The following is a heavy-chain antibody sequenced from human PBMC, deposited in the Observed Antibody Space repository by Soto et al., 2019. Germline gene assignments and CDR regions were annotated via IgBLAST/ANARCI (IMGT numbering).Heavy chain of an antibody. V-gene: IGHV4-34*01. J-gene: IGHJ6*03. D-gene: IGHD2-2*01. CDR2: INHSGST. Sequence: PSETLSLTCAVYGGSFSGYYWSWIRQPPGKGLEWIGEINHSGSTNYNPSLKSRVTISVDTSKNQFSLKLSSVTAADTAVYYCARCSTSHYYYYYMDVWGKGTTVTVSS. CDR3: ARCSTSHYYYYYMDV. CDR1: GGSFSGYY.